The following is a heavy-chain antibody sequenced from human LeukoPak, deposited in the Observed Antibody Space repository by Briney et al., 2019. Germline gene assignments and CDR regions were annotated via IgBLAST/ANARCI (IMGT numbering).Heavy chain of an antibody. D-gene: IGHD4-17*01. CDR3: ARGGGYGDSQNRIGAFDI. CDR1: GASFSGYY. Sequence: MPSETLSLTCAVYGASFSGYYWSWIRQPPGKGLEWIGYIYYSGSTNYNPSLESRVTISVDTSKNQFSLKLSSVTAADTAVYYCARGGGYGDSQNRIGAFDIWGQGTMVTVSS. CDR2: IYYSGST. J-gene: IGHJ3*02. V-gene: IGHV4-59*01.